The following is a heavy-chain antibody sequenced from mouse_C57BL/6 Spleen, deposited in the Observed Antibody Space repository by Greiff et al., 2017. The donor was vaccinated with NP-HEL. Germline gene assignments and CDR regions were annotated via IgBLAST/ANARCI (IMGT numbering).Heavy chain of an antibody. CDR1: GYSITSGYF. CDR2: ISYAGSN. D-gene: IGHD2-1*01. Sequence: ESGPGLVKPSQSLSLTCSATGYSITSGYFWKWIRQFPGNKLEWMGYISYAGSNNYNQSIKNRITITRDTSQNQFLLKLNSVTTEDTATYYCASEEGYGNYAMDYWGQGTSVTVSS. V-gene: IGHV3-6*01. J-gene: IGHJ4*01. CDR3: ASEEGYGNYAMDY.